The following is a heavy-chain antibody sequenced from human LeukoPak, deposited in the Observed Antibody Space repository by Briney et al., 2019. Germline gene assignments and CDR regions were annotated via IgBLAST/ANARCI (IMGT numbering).Heavy chain of an antibody. V-gene: IGHV3-11*04. D-gene: IGHD5-12*01. Sequence: GGSLRLSCAASGFTFSDYYMSWIRQAPGKGLEWVSSISSSGSDMYYAESVKGRFTISRDNAKNSLCLQMNSLRAEDTAVYYCASSRVATSDSWGQGTLVTVSS. CDR2: ISSSGSDM. CDR3: ASSRVATSDS. J-gene: IGHJ4*02. CDR1: GFTFSDYY.